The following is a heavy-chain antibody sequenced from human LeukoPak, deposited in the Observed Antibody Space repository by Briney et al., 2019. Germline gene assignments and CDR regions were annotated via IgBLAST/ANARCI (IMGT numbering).Heavy chain of an antibody. CDR1: GYTFTSYD. V-gene: IGHV1-8*01. Sequence: ASVKVSCKASGYTFTSYDINWVRQATGQGLEWMGWMNPNSGNTGYAQKFQGRVTMTRDTSISTAYMELSSLRSEDTAVYYCARFPYYYYGMDVWGQGTTVTVSS. CDR2: MNPNSGNT. CDR3: ARFPYYYYGMDV. J-gene: IGHJ6*02.